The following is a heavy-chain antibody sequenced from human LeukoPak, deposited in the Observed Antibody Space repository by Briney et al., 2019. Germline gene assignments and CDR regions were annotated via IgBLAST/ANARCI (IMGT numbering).Heavy chain of an antibody. D-gene: IGHD3-10*01. CDR3: AKVISELLWFGEPTGGYFDY. V-gene: IGHV3-74*01. CDR2: INSDGSSI. CDR1: GFTFNAFW. J-gene: IGHJ4*02. Sequence: GGSLRLSCAASGFTFNAFWVHWVRQAPGKGLVWVSRINSDGSSIAYADSVKGRFTISRDNSKNTLYLQMNSLRAEDTAVYYCAKVISELLWFGEPTGGYFDYWGQGTLVTVSS.